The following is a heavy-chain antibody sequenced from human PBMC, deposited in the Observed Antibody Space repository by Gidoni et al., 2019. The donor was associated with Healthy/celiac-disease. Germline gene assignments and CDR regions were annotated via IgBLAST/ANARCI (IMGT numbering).Heavy chain of an antibody. J-gene: IGHJ5*02. CDR3: ARGDCSSTSCYSGITGTTRGWFDP. D-gene: IGHD2-2*02. CDR2: IYYSGST. Sequence: QVQLQESGPGLVKPSQTLSLTCTVSGGSISSGVYYWSWIRQHPGKGLEWIGYIYYSGSTYYNPSLKSRVTISVDTSKNQFSLKLSSVTAADTAVYYCARGDCSSTSCYSGITGTTRGWFDPWGQGTLVTVSS. CDR1: GGSISSGVYY. V-gene: IGHV4-31*03.